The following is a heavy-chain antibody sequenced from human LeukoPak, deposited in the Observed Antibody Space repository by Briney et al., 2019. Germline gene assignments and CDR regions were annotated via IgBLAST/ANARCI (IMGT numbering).Heavy chain of an antibody. V-gene: IGHV3-23*01. CDR2: ISGSGGST. CDR3: ARLYYDFWSGSEYYFDY. D-gene: IGHD3-3*01. Sequence: GGSLRLSCAASGFTVSSNYMSWVRQAPGKGLEWVSAISGSGGSTYYADSVKGRFTISRDNSKNTLYLQMNSLRAEDTAVYYCARLYYDFWSGSEYYFDYWGQGTLVTVSS. J-gene: IGHJ4*02. CDR1: GFTVSSNY.